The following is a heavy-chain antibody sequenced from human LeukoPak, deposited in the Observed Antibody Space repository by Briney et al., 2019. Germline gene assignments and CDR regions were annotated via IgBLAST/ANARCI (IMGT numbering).Heavy chain of an antibody. D-gene: IGHD4-11*01. J-gene: IGHJ4*02. V-gene: IGHV3-23*01. Sequence: GGSLGLSCAASGFTFSSHAMSWVRQAPGKGLEWVAAISRSGGNTYYGDSVRGRFTISRDSSENTLHLQMDSLRAEDTAVYYCAKDWPVSGDHYSPFDYWGQGTLVTVSS. CDR3: AKDWPVSGDHYSPFDY. CDR1: GFTFSSHA. CDR2: ISRSGGNT.